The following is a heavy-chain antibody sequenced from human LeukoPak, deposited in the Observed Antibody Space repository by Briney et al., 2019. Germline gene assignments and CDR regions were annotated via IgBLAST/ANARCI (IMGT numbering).Heavy chain of an antibody. D-gene: IGHD6-13*01. CDR1: GDSVSSNSAA. Sequence: SQTLSLTFAISGDSVSSNSAAWTWIRQSPSRGLEWLGRTYYRSKWYNDYAASVKSRIIINPDTSKSQFSLQLNSVTPEDTAIYYCARGRSWPLDYWGQGTLVTVSS. CDR2: TYYRSKWYN. CDR3: ARGRSWPLDY. V-gene: IGHV6-1*01. J-gene: IGHJ4*02.